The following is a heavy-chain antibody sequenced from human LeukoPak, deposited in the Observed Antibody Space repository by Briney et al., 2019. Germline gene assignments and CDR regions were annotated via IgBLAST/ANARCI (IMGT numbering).Heavy chain of an antibody. CDR2: ISGSGGSK. CDR3: ANKGVPIGSGWYAY. V-gene: IGHV3-23*01. Sequence: GGSLRLSCAVSGFTFSSYAMSWVRQAPGKGLEWVPGISGSGGSKYYADSVKGRFSISRDNSKNTLYLQMNTLRAEDTAVYYCANKGVPIGSGWYAYWGQGTLVTVSS. D-gene: IGHD6-19*01. J-gene: IGHJ4*02. CDR1: GFTFSSYA.